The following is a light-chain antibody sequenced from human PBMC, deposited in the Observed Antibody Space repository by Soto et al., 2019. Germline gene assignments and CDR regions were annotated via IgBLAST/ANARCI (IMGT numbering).Light chain of an antibody. CDR1: QNVNIN. J-gene: IGKJ4*01. CDR2: GAS. V-gene: IGKV3D-15*01. CDR3: QQYKDWPPLT. Sequence: EIVMTQSPVTLSVSPGERVTLSCRASQNVNINLAWYQQRPGQAPRVLIYGASNRASGIPDRFSGSGSGTDFTLTISSLVHDDFALYYCQQYKDWPPLTFGGGTRVEIK.